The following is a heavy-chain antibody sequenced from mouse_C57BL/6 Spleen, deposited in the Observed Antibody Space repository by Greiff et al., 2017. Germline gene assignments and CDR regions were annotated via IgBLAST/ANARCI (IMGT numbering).Heavy chain of an antibody. CDR3: ARNYYGSSWFAY. Sequence: QVQLQQPGAELVKPGASVKLSCKASGYTFTSYWMQWVKQRPGQGLEWIGEIDPSDSDTNYNKKFKGKATLTVDTSSSTAYMQLSSLTSEDSAVYYCARNYYGSSWFAYWGQGTLVTVSA. J-gene: IGHJ3*01. CDR2: IDPSDSDT. CDR1: GYTFTSYW. D-gene: IGHD1-1*01. V-gene: IGHV1-50*01.